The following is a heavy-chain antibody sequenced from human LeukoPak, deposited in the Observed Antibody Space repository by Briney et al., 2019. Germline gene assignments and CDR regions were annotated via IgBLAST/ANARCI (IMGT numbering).Heavy chain of an antibody. Sequence: GGSLRLSCADSGFTFSNYNMNWVRQAPGKAMEWVSSITSSGTYTFYADSVKGRFTISRDNAKNSLYLQMDSLGPEDTDVYYCARDPYSGNYGTYYYYYMDVWGKGTTVTISS. V-gene: IGHV3-21*01. J-gene: IGHJ6*03. CDR3: ARDPYSGNYGTYYYYYMDV. CDR2: ITSSGTYT. D-gene: IGHD1-26*01. CDR1: GFTFSNYN.